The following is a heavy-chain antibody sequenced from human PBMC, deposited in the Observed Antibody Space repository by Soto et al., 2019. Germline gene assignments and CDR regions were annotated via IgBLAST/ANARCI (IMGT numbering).Heavy chain of an antibody. Sequence: SETLSLTGAVYGGSFSGYYWSWIRQPPGKGLEWIGEINHSGSANYNPSLKSRVTISVDTSKNQFSLKLSSVTAADTAVYYCARGLGYCSGGSCQLSYYYGMDVWGQGTTVTVSS. CDR2: INHSGSA. J-gene: IGHJ6*02. V-gene: IGHV4-34*01. CDR3: ARGLGYCSGGSCQLSYYYGMDV. CDR1: GGSFSGYY. D-gene: IGHD2-15*01.